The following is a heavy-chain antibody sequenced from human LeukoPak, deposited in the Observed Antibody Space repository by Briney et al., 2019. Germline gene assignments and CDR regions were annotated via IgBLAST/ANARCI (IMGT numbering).Heavy chain of an antibody. V-gene: IGHV1-69*05. CDR2: MIAIFGTA. Sequence: SAKVSCKASGGTFTSYAISCVRQAPGQGLEWMGRMIAIFGTANYAQKFQGRVTITTDESTSTAYMELSSLRSEGTAVYYCSRDPSSSWSDNWFDPWGQGTLVTVSS. CDR1: GGTFTSYA. D-gene: IGHD6-13*01. CDR3: SRDPSSSWSDNWFDP. J-gene: IGHJ5*02.